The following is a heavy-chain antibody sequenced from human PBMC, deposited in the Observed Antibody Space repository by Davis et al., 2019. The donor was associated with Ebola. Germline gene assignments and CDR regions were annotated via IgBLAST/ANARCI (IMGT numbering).Heavy chain of an antibody. D-gene: IGHD3-10*01. CDR1: GGSISSYY. J-gene: IGHJ5*02. CDR2: IYYSGST. CDR3: ASADEAGANWFDP. V-gene: IGHV4-59*01. Sequence: MPSETLSLTCPVSGGSISSYYWSWIRQPPGKGLGWLGCIYYSGSTNYNPSLKSRVTISVDTSKNQFSLKLSSVTAADTAVYYCASADEAGANWFDPWGQGTLVTVSS.